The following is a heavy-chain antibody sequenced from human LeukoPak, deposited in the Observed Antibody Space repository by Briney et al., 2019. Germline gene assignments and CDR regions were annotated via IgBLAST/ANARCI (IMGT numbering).Heavy chain of an antibody. V-gene: IGHV4-34*01. D-gene: IGHD3-10*01. CDR2: INHSGST. CDR3: ARVRDTMVRGVIAN. Sequence: SETLSLTCAVYGGSFSGYYWSWIRQPPGKGLEWIGEINHSGSTNYNPSLKSRVTISVDTSKNQFSLKLSSVTAADTAVYYCARVRDTMVRGVIANWGQGSLVTVSS. CDR1: GGSFSGYY. J-gene: IGHJ4*02.